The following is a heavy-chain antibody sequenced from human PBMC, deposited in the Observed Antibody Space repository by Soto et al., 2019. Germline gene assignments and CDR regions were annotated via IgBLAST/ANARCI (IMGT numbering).Heavy chain of an antibody. D-gene: IGHD3-16*01. CDR1: GDSVSSNSAA. CDR2: TYYRSKWYN. Sequence: PAQTLSLTCAISGDSVSSNSAAWNWIRQSPSRGLEWLGRTYYRSKWYNDYAVSAKSRITINPDTSKNQFSLQLNSVTPEDTAVYYCARDYVWGYLYYYGMDVWGQGTTVTVSS. CDR3: ARDYVWGYLYYYGMDV. V-gene: IGHV6-1*01. J-gene: IGHJ6*02.